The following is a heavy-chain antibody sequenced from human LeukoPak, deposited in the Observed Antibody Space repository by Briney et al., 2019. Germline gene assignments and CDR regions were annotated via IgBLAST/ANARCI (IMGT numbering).Heavy chain of an antibody. J-gene: IGHJ5*02. V-gene: IGHV4-30-2*01. D-gene: IGHD2-2*01. CDR3: ARKYQLLSGPNWFDP. CDR2: IYHSGST. Sequence: ASQTLSLTCTVSGGSINSGGYSWSWIRQPPGKGLGWIGYIYHSGSTYYNPSLKSRVTISVDRSKNQFSLKLSSVTAADTAVYYCARKYQLLSGPNWFDPWGQGTLVTVSS. CDR1: GGSINSGGYS.